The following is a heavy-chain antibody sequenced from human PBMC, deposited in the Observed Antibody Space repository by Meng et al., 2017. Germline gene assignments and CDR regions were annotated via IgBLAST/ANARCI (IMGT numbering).Heavy chain of an antibody. CDR2: ISGSGGST. CDR1: GFTFSSYA. V-gene: IGHV3-23*01. D-gene: IGHD3-22*01. CDR3: ASDYYDSSGYYQSLDY. Sequence: GESLKISCAASGFTFSSYAMSWVRQAPGKGLEWVSAISGSGGSTYYADSVKGRFTISRDNSKNTLYLQMNSLRAEDTAVYYCASDYYDSSGYYQSLDYCGQGTLVTFSS. J-gene: IGHJ4*02.